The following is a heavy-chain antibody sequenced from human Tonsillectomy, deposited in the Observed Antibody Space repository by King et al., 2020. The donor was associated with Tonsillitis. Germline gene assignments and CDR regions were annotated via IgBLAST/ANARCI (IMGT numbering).Heavy chain of an antibody. CDR2: ISYDGSNK. V-gene: IGHV3-30*18. D-gene: IGHD2-15*01. Sequence: VQLVESGGGVVQPGRSLRLSCAASGFTFSSYGMHWVRQAPGKGLEWVAVISYDGSNKYYADSVKGRFTISRDNSKNTLCLQMNSLRAEDTAVYYCAKEVRYCSGGSCYFYYYGMDVWGQGTTVTVSS. J-gene: IGHJ6*02. CDR1: GFTFSSYG. CDR3: AKEVRYCSGGSCYFYYYGMDV.